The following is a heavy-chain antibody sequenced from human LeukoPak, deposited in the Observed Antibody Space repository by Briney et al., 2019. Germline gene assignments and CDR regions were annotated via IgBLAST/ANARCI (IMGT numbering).Heavy chain of an antibody. Sequence: SGTLSLTCTVSGGSISSSSYYWGWIRQPPGKGLEWIGSIYYSGSTYYNPSLKSRVTISVDTSKNQFSLKLSSVTAADTAVYYCASTSSTVVGYYMDVWGKGTTVTVSS. CDR3: ASTSSTVVGYYMDV. CDR2: IYYSGST. V-gene: IGHV4-39*01. CDR1: GGSISSSSYY. D-gene: IGHD4-23*01. J-gene: IGHJ6*03.